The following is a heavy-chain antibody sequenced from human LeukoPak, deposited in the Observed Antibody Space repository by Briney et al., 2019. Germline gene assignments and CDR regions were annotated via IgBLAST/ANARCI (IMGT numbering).Heavy chain of an antibody. J-gene: IGHJ4*02. D-gene: IGHD3-10*01. Sequence: ASVKVSXKASGGTFSSYTISWVRQAPGQGLEWMGRIIPILGIANYAQKFQGRVTITTAESTSTAYMELSSLRSADTAVYSCARESKLLWFGELLYYFDDWGQGTLVTVSS. CDR1: GGTFSSYT. CDR2: IIPILGIA. V-gene: IGHV1-69*16. CDR3: ARESKLLWFGELLYYFDD.